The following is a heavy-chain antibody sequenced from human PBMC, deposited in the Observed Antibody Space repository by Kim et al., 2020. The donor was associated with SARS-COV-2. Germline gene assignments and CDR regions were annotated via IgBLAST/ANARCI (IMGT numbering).Heavy chain of an antibody. Sequence: GGSLRLSCAASGFTFSSYAMHWVRQAPGKGLEWVAVISYDGSNKYYADSVKGRFTISRDNSKNTLYLQMNSLRAEDTAVYYCARAKAGYNWNYYYGMDVWGQGTTVTVSS. CDR2: ISYDGSNK. CDR1: GFTFSSYA. CDR3: ARAKAGYNWNYYYGMDV. J-gene: IGHJ6*02. V-gene: IGHV3-30-3*01. D-gene: IGHD1-20*01.